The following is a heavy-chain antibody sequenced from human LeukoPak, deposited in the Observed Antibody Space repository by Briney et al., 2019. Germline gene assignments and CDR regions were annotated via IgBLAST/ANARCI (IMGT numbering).Heavy chain of an antibody. CDR3: ARVQDGSGSYYNTITSYYYYYGMDV. V-gene: IGHV1-18*01. Sequence: ASVKVSCKASGYTFTRYGISWVRQAPGQGLEWMGWISAYNGNTNYAQKLQGRVTMTTDTSTSTAYMELRSLRSDDTAVYYCARVQDGSGSYYNTITSYYYYYGMDVWGQGTTVTVSS. CDR2: ISAYNGNT. CDR1: GYTFTRYG. J-gene: IGHJ6*02. D-gene: IGHD3-10*01.